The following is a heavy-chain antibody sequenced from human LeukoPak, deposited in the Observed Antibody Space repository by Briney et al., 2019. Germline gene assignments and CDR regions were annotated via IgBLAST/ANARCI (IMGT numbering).Heavy chain of an antibody. D-gene: IGHD2-15*01. Sequence: SVKVTCKASGGTFSNYVLSWVRQAPGQGLDWMGGFIPLFDTAHYAQKFQGRVTITADESTSTAYMELSSLRSEDTAVYYCASEYCSGGSCHPYNWFDPWGQGTLVTVSS. V-gene: IGHV1-69*13. CDR1: GGTFSNYV. J-gene: IGHJ5*02. CDR2: FIPLFDTA. CDR3: ASEYCSGGSCHPYNWFDP.